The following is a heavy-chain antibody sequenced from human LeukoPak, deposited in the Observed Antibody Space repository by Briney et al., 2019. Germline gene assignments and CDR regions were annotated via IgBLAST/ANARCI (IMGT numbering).Heavy chain of an antibody. J-gene: IGHJ4*02. Sequence: SETLSLTCTVSGGSISDYYWSWIRQPAGKGLEWIGHIYTSGSTNYNPSLKSRVTMSVDTSKNQFSLNLSSVTAADTAVYYCARGGVDWTFDYWGQGTLVTVSS. CDR3: ARGGVDWTFDY. D-gene: IGHD3-9*01. CDR1: GGSISDYY. V-gene: IGHV4-4*07. CDR2: IYTSGST.